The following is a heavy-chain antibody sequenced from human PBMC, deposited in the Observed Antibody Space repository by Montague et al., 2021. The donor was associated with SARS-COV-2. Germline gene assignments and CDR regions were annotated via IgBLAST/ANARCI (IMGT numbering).Heavy chain of an antibody. CDR2: IYYSGST. Sequence: SETLSLTCTVSGGSISSSGYYWGWIRQPPGKGLEWIGSIYYSGSTYYNPSLKSRVTISVDTSKNQFSLKLSSVTAADTAVYYCAREIRRSRIQLWVRSGFDDWGQGTPVTVSS. J-gene: IGHJ4*02. V-gene: IGHV4-39*07. D-gene: IGHD5-18*01. CDR3: AREIRRSRIQLWVRSGFDD. CDR1: GGSISSSGYY.